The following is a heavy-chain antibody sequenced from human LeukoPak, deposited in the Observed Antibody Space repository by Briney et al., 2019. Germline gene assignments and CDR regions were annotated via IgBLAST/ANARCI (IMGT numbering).Heavy chain of an antibody. CDR2: IYYSGST. D-gene: IGHD6-6*01. CDR3: ARVESSSSSGRGVLDY. V-gene: IGHV4-39*07. J-gene: IGHJ4*02. CDR1: GGSISSSSYY. Sequence: PSETLSLTCTVSGGSISSSSYYWGWIRQPPGKGLEWIGSIYYSGSTYYNPSLKSRVTISVDTSKNQFSLKLSSVTAADTAVYYCARVESSSSSGRGVLDYWGQGTLVTVSS.